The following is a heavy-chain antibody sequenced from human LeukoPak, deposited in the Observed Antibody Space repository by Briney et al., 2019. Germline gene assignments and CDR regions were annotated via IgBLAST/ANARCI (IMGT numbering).Heavy chain of an antibody. Sequence: ASVKVSCKASGYTFTGYYIHWVRQAPGQGLEWMGWINPNSGDTNFSQKFQGRVTMTRDTSMNTAYMELSRLRSDDTAVYYCANVIAGVTTDYWGQGTLVTLST. J-gene: IGHJ4*02. CDR3: ANVIAGVTTDY. CDR1: GYTFTGYY. D-gene: IGHD1-26*01. V-gene: IGHV1-2*02. CDR2: INPNSGDT.